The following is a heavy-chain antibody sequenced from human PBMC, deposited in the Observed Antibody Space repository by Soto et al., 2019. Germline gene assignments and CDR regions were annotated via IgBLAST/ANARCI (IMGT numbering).Heavy chain of an antibody. CDR1: GFTLSSYG. J-gene: IGHJ4*02. V-gene: IGHV3-33*01. D-gene: IGHD6-19*01. Sequence: GGSLRLSCAASGFTLSSYGMHWVRQAPGKGLEWVAVIWYDGSNKYYADSVKGRFTISRDNSKNTLYLQMNSLRAEDTAVYYCARGSPAVAGTFDYWGQGTLVTVSS. CDR2: IWYDGSNK. CDR3: ARGSPAVAGTFDY.